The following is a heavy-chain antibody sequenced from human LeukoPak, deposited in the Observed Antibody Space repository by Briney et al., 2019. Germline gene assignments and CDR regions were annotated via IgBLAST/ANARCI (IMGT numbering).Heavy chain of an antibody. CDR1: GGSFSGNY. CDR2: LNHSRST. Sequence: PSETLSLTCAVYGGSFSGNYWSWIRQPPGKGLEWIGELNHSRSTNYNPSLKGRISISVDTSKNQFSLKLTSVTAADTAVYHCARGMVRGVPVIGYWGQGTLVTVSS. CDR3: ARGMVRGVPVIGY. D-gene: IGHD3-10*01. J-gene: IGHJ4*02. V-gene: IGHV4-34*01.